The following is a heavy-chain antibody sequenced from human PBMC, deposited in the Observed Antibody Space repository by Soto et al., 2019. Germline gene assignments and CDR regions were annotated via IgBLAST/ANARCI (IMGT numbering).Heavy chain of an antibody. V-gene: IGHV2-5*02. Sequence: QITLKESGPTLVKPTQTLTLTCTFSGFSLSTSGVGVGWIRQPPGKALEWLALIYWDDDKRYSPSLKSRLTITKDTSKNQVVLTMTIMDPVDTATYYCALQNGGIGHSWFDPWGQGTLVTVSS. D-gene: IGHD5-12*01. CDR3: ALQNGGIGHSWFDP. CDR2: IYWDDDK. CDR1: GFSLSTSGVG. J-gene: IGHJ5*02.